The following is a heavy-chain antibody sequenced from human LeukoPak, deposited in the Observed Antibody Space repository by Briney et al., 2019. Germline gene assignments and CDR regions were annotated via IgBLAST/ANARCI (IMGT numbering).Heavy chain of an antibody. CDR2: IKSKTDGGTT. V-gene: IGHV3-15*01. CDR3: FLFFWGGSFDI. CDR1: GFNFSLYA. J-gene: IGHJ3*02. Sequence: GGSLRLSCAASGFNFSLYAMSWHRQAPGKGLEWVGRIKSKTDGGTTNYAAPVKGRFTISRDDSKNTLYLQINSLKTEDTAVYDCFLFFWGGSFDIWGQGTMVTVSS. D-gene: IGHD3-16*01.